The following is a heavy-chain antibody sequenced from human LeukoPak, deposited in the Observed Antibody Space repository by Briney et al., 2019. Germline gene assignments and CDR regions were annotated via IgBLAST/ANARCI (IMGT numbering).Heavy chain of an antibody. CDR1: GFTFSSYW. V-gene: IGHV3-7*01. D-gene: IGHD6-13*01. CDR2: IKQDGSEK. CDR3: ARVVAAAGYYYYYYYMDV. J-gene: IGHJ6*03. Sequence: GGSLRLSCAASGFTFSSYWMSSVRQAPGKGLEWVANIKQDGSEKYYVDSVKGRFTISRDNAKNSLYLQMNSLRAEDTAVYYCARVVAAAGYYYYYYYMDVWGKGTTVTISS.